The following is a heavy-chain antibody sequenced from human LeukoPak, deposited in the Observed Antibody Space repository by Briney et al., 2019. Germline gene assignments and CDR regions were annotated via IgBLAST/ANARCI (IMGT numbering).Heavy chain of an antibody. CDR1: GYSFSTYW. J-gene: IGHJ5*02. CDR2: IFPGDSDT. CDR3: ARLAVSYAPRHWFDP. Sequence: GESLKISCKTSGYSFSTYWIGWVRQMPGKGLEWMGIIFPGDSDTTYSPSFQGQVTISADESISTVYLQWSSLRASDSAMYYCARLAVSYAPRHWFDPWGQGTLVTVSS. D-gene: IGHD3-16*01. V-gene: IGHV5-51*01.